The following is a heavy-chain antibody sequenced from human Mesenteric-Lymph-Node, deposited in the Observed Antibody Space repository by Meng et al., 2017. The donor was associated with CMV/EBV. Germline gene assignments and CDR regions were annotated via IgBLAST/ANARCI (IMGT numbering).Heavy chain of an antibody. CDR2: IYSGGSST. J-gene: IGHJ4*02. CDR1: GFTFSSYA. D-gene: IGHD6-13*01. V-gene: IGHV3-23*03. CDR3: AKDHRLTHSSSWYLRGDLFDY. Sequence: GESLKISCAASGFTFSSYAMSWVRQAPGKGLEWVSVIYSGGSSTYYADSVKGRFTISRDNSKNTLYLQMNSLRAEDTAVYYCAKDHRLTHSSSWYLRGDLFDYWGQGTLVTVSS.